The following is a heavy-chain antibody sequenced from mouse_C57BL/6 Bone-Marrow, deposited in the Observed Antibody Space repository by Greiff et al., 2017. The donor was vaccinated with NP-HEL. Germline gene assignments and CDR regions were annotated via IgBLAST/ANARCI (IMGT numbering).Heavy chain of an antibody. CDR3: ARHGLLRYFDV. J-gene: IGHJ1*03. V-gene: IGHV1-62-2*01. D-gene: IGHD2-1*01. CDR1: GYPFTEYT. CDR2: FYPGSGSI. Sequence: LQESGAELVKPGASVKLSCKASGYPFTEYTIHWVKQRSGQGLEWIGWFYPGSGSIKYNEKFKDKATLTTDKSANTVYMGLIRLSSEDSAVYFCARHGLLRYFDVWGTGTTVTVSS.